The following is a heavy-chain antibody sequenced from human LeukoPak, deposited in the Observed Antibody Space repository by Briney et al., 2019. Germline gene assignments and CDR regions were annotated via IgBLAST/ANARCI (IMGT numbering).Heavy chain of an antibody. CDR1: GFTFSSYG. CDR2: ISYDGSNK. D-gene: IGHD2-15*01. Sequence: GGSLRLSCAASGFTFSSYGMHWVRQAPGKGLEWVAVISYDGSNKYYADSVKGRFTISRDNSKNTLYLQMNSLRAEDTAVYYCAKGARCSGGSCLDYWGQGTLVTVSS. J-gene: IGHJ4*02. V-gene: IGHV3-30*18. CDR3: AKGARCSGGSCLDY.